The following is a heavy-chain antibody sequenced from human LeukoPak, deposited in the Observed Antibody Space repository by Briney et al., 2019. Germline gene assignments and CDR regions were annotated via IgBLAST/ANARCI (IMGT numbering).Heavy chain of an antibody. CDR1: GFTVSSNY. D-gene: IGHD1-26*01. J-gene: IGHJ3*02. CDR2: ISGSGGST. Sequence: QPGGSLRLSCAASGFTVSSNYMSWVRQAPGKGLEWVSAISGSGGSTYYADSVKGRFTISRDNSKNTLYLQMNSLRAEDTAVYWGWGCPDAFDIWGQGTMVTVSS. CDR3: WGCPDAFDI. V-gene: IGHV3-23*01.